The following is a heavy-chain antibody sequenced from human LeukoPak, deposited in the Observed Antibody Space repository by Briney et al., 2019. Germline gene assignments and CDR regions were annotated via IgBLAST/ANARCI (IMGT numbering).Heavy chain of an antibody. D-gene: IGHD1-1*01. CDR1: GGSFSGYY. CDR2: INHSGST. CDR3: ASNSIYYYYYGMDV. V-gene: IGHV4-34*01. Sequence: SETLSLTCAVYGGSFSGYYWSWIRQPPGKGLEWIGEINHSGSTNYNPSLKSRVTISVDTSKNQFSLKLSSVTAADTAVCYCASNSIYYYYYGMDVWGQGTTVTVSS. J-gene: IGHJ6*02.